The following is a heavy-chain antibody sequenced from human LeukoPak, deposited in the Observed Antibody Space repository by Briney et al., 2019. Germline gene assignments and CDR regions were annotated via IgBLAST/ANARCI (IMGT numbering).Heavy chain of an antibody. D-gene: IGHD7-27*01. CDR3: ARGTYASHWGEYYYYYYGMDV. Sequence: GASVKVSCKASGYTFTSYDINWVRQATGQGLEWMGWMNPNSGNTGYAQKFQGRVTMTRNTSISTAYMELSSLRSEDTAVYYCARGTYASHWGEYYYYYYGMDVWGQGTTVTVSS. CDR2: MNPNSGNT. CDR1: GYTFTSYD. V-gene: IGHV1-8*02. J-gene: IGHJ6*02.